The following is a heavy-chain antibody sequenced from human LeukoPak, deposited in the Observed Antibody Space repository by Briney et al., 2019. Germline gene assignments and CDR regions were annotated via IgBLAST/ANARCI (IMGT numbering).Heavy chain of an antibody. CDR2: ISSSGSTI. CDR1: GFTFSSYE. V-gene: IGHV3-48*03. J-gene: IGHJ3*01. CDR3: AKDIQLST. Sequence: PGGSLRLSCAASGFTFSSYEMNWVRQAPGKGLERVSYISSSGSTIYYADSVKGRFTISRDNAKNSLYLQMNSLRVEDTARYYCAKDIQLSTWGLGTMVTVSS. D-gene: IGHD3-16*02.